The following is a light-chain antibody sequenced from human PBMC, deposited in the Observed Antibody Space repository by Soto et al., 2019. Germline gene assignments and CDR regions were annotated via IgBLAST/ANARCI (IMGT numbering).Light chain of an antibody. CDR3: CSYAGGGTWV. J-gene: IGLJ3*02. CDR1: SSDVGSYNL. CDR2: EVN. V-gene: IGLV2-23*02. Sequence: QSALTQPASVSGSPGQSITISCTGASSDVGSYNLVSWYQQHPGKAPKLMIYEVNKRPSGVSNRFSGSKSGNTASLTISGLQAEDEADYYCCSYAGGGTWVFGGGTKVTVL.